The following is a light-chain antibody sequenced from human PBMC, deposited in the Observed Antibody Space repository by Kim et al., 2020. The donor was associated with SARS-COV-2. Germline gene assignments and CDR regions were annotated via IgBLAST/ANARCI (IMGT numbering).Light chain of an antibody. V-gene: IGKV1-39*01. J-gene: IGKJ1*01. CDR1: QSISSY. CDR3: QQSYRTPPAWT. CDR2: AAS. Sequence: DIQMTQSPSSLSASVGDRVTITCRASQSISSYLNWYQQKPGKAPKLLIYAASSLQSGVPSRFSGSGSGTDFTLTISSLQPVEFAAYASQQSYRTPPAWTFGQGTKVDIK.